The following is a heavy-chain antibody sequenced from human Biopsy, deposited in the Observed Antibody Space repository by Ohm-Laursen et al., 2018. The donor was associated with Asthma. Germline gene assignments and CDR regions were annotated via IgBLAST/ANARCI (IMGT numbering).Heavy chain of an antibody. J-gene: IGHJ4*02. V-gene: IGHV3-23*01. CDR3: AKDIGSREDY. Sequence: SLRLSCTASGFTFSSFAMCWVRPAPGKGLEWVSAITRSAGRSDYADSVKGRFTNSRDNSKNTLYLQMNSLRAEDTAVYCCAKDIGSREDYWGQGTLVTVSS. D-gene: IGHD5-24*01. CDR2: ITRSAGRS. CDR1: GFTFSSFA.